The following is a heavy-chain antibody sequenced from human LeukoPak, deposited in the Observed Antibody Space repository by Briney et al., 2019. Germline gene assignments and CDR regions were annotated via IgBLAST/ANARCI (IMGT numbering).Heavy chain of an antibody. D-gene: IGHD3-16*01. J-gene: IGHJ4*02. CDR2: ISSSSSII. CDR1: GXTFSSYS. V-gene: IGHV3-21*01. CDR3: ARDLFDDYSLDY. Sequence: GGSLRLSWAASGXTFSSYSMNWVRQAPGKGLEWVSSISSSSSIIYYADSVKGRFTISRDNAKNSLYLQVNSLRAEDTAVYYCARDLFDDYSLDYWGQGTLVTVSS.